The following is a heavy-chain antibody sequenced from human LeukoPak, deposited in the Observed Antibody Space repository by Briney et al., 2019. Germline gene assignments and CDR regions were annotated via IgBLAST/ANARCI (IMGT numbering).Heavy chain of an antibody. D-gene: IGHD3-10*02. CDR2: ISSSGSTI. V-gene: IGHV3-48*01. CDR1: GFTFSSHG. Sequence: PGGSLRLSCVASGFTFSSHGMNWVRQAPGKGLEWVSYISSSGSTIYYADSVKGRFTISRDNAKNSLYLQMNSLRAEDTAVYYCAELGITMIGGVWGKGTTVTISS. CDR3: AELGITMIGGV. J-gene: IGHJ6*04.